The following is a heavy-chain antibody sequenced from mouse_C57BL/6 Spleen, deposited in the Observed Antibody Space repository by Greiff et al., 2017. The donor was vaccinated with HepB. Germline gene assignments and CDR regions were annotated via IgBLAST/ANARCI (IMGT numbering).Heavy chain of an antibody. CDR1: GFTFSDYY. J-gene: IGHJ2*01. D-gene: IGHD2-3*01. V-gene: IGHV5-16*01. CDR2: INYDGSST. CDR3: ARGGYYGGYYCDY. Sequence: EVKLVESEGGLVQPGSSMKLSCTASGFTFSDYYMAWVRQVPEKGLEWVANINYDGSSTYYLDSLKSRFIISRDNAKNILYLQMSSLKSEDTATYYCARGGYYGGYYCDYWGQGTTLTVSS.